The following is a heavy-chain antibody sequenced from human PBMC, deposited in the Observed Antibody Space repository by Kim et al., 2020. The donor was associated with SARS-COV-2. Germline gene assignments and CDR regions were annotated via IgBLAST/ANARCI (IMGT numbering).Heavy chain of an antibody. V-gene: IGHV4-31*03. CDR1: GGSISSGGYY. CDR2: IYYSGST. J-gene: IGHJ4*02. CDR3: ARDWNYSGYEHFDY. D-gene: IGHD5-12*01. Sequence: SETLSLTCTVSGGSISSGGYYWSWIRQHPGKGLEWIGYIYYSGSTYYNPSLQSRVTISVDTSKNQFSLKLSSVTAADTAVYYCARDWNYSGYEHFDYWGQGTLVTVSS.